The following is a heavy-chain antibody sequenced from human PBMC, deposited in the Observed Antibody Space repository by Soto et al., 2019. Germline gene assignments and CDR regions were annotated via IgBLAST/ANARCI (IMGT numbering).Heavy chain of an antibody. CDR3: ARQDWNYNWFDP. V-gene: IGHV1-18*01. J-gene: IGHJ5*02. D-gene: IGHD1-7*01. Sequence: QVQLVQSGAEVKKPGASVKVSCKASGYIFISYGISWVRQAPGQGLEWMGWISAHNGNTNYAQTLQGRVTMTTDTSTSTAYMEARSLRSDDTAVYYCARQDWNYNWFDPWGQGTLVTVSS. CDR1: GYIFISYG. CDR2: ISAHNGNT.